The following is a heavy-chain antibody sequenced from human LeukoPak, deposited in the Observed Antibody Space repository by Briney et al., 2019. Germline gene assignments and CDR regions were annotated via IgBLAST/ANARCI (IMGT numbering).Heavy chain of an antibody. CDR1: DGSISSSSYH. D-gene: IGHD2-8*01. Sequence: SETLSLTCTVPDGSISSSSYHWCWIRQPPGKGLEWIGSIYYSGSTYYNPSLKSRVTISVDTSKNQFSLKVRSVTATDTAVYYCATYLSANGYFDYWGQGTLVTVSS. V-gene: IGHV4-39*01. CDR2: IYYSGST. J-gene: IGHJ4*02. CDR3: ATYLSANGYFDY.